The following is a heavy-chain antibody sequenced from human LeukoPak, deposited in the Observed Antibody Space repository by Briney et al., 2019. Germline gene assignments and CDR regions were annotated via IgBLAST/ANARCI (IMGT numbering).Heavy chain of an antibody. J-gene: IGHJ6*02. Sequence: SQTQSLTCTVSGGSISSGGYYWSWIRQPPGKGLEWIGYIYYSGSTNYNPSLKSRVTISVDTSKNQFSLKLSSVTAADTAVYYCASGTYYYDSSGFYYYYYGLDVWGQGTTVTVSS. CDR3: ASGTYYYDSSGFYYYYYGLDV. CDR1: GGSISSGGYY. D-gene: IGHD3-22*01. V-gene: IGHV4-61*08. CDR2: IYYSGST.